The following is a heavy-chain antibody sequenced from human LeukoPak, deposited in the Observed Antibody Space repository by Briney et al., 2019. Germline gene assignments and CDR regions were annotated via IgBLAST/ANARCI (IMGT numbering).Heavy chain of an antibody. CDR1: GFDSSTQW. CDR3: ARGKARGYGYYYYYMDV. CDR2: INHSGST. Sequence: GSLRLSCAASGFDSSTQWMSWIRQPPGKGLEWIGEINHSGSTNYNPSLKSRVTISVDTSKNQFSLKLSSVTAADTAVYYCARGKARGYGYYYYYMDVWGKGTTVTVSS. J-gene: IGHJ6*03. V-gene: IGHV4-34*01. D-gene: IGHD3-16*01.